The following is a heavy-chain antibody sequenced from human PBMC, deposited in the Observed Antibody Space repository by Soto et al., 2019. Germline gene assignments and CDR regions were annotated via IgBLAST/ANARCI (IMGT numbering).Heavy chain of an antibody. J-gene: IGHJ6*02. CDR2: IRSKAYGGTT. Sequence: GGSLRLSCTASGFTFGDYAMSWVRQAPGKGLEWVGFIRSKAYGGTTEYAASVKGRFTISRDDSRSIAYLQMNSLKTEDTAVYYCTRPGYCSSTSCYSYYYYGMDVWGQGTTVTV. CDR3: TRPGYCSSTSCYSYYYYGMDV. CDR1: GFTFGDYA. D-gene: IGHD2-2*01. V-gene: IGHV3-49*04.